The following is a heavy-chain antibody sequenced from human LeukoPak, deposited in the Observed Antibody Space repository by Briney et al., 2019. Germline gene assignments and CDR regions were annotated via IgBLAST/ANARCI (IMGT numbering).Heavy chain of an antibody. D-gene: IGHD1-26*01. Sequence: ASVTVSCKASGYTFTSYGIGWVRQAPGQGLEWMGWITSYNGNANYAQKLQGRVTMTTDTSTSTAYMELRSLRSDDTAVYYCARGPYSGNFGPYYFDHWGQGNLVTVSS. V-gene: IGHV1-18*01. J-gene: IGHJ4*02. CDR3: ARGPYSGNFGPYYFDH. CDR2: ITSYNGNA. CDR1: GYTFTSYG.